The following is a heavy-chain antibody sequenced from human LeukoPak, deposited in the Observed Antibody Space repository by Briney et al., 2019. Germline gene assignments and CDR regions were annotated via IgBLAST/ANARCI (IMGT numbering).Heavy chain of an antibody. D-gene: IGHD3-22*01. CDR3: AIYDSSGYYNY. CDR2: IYSGGRT. J-gene: IGHJ4*02. CDR1: GFTVSSND. Sequence: GSLRLSCAASGFTVSSNDMSWVRQAPGKGLEWVSVIYSGGRTFYADSVKGRFTISRDNSKNTLYLQMNRLRAEDTAVYYCAIYDSSGYYNYWGQGTLVTVSS. V-gene: IGHV3-53*01.